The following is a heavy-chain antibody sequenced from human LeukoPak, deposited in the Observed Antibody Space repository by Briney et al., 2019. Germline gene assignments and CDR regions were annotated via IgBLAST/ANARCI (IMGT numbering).Heavy chain of an antibody. CDR3: ARVWGSGYFDWLAQGDDFDI. V-gene: IGHV3-7*01. J-gene: IGHJ3*02. D-gene: IGHD3-9*01. Sequence: GGSLRLSCAASRFTFSGYCMSWVREAPRKGLQWVANINQAGSEKYYVDSAKGRFTISRDNAQNSLYLHMNSLRAEDMAVYYCARVWGSGYFDWLAQGDDFDIWGQGTMVTVSS. CDR2: INQAGSEK. CDR1: RFTFSGYC.